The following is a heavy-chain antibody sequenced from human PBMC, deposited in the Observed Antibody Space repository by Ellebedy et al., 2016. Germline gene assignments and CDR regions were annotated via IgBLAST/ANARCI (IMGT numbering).Heavy chain of an antibody. CDR2: ISGSGGST. J-gene: IGHJ4*02. CDR3: AKDHTSSGWYSGSR. Sequence: GGSLRLSXAASGFTFSSYAMSWVRQAPGKGLEWVSAISGSGGSTYYADSVKGRFTISRDNSKNTLYLQMNSLRAEDTAVYYCAKDHTSSGWYSGSRWGQGTLVTVSS. CDR1: GFTFSSYA. D-gene: IGHD6-19*01. V-gene: IGHV3-23*01.